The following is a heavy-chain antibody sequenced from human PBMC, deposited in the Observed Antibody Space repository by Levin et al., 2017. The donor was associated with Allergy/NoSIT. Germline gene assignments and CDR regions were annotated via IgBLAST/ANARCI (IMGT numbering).Heavy chain of an antibody. D-gene: IGHD3-10*01. V-gene: IGHV5-51*01. Sequence: KVSCKGSGYSFTSYWIGWVRQMPGKGLEWMGIIYPGDSDTRYSPSFQGQVTISADKSISTAYLQWSSLKASDTAMYYCARQAVYGSGSRSFDLWGRGTLVTVSS. J-gene: IGHJ2*01. CDR1: GYSFTSYW. CDR3: ARQAVYGSGSRSFDL. CDR2: IYPGDSDT.